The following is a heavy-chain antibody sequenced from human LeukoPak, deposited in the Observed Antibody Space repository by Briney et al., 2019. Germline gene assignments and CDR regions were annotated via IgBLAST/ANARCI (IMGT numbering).Heavy chain of an antibody. CDR3: ARDAGYSNYVDY. V-gene: IGHV3-21*01. Sequence: GGSLRLSCAASGFTFSSYAMSWVRQAPGKGLEWVSSISSSSSYIHYADSVKGRFTISRDNAKNSLYLQMNSLRAEDTAVYYCARDAGYSNYVDYWGQGTLVTVSS. J-gene: IGHJ4*02. CDR1: GFTFSSYA. D-gene: IGHD4-11*01. CDR2: ISSSSSYI.